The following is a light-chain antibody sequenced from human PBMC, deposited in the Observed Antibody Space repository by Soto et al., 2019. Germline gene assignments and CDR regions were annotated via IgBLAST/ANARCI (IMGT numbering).Light chain of an antibody. CDR3: AAWDDSLSGYV. CDR2: RNN. Sequence: QSVLTQPPSASGTPGQRVTISCSGSNSKIGSDYVYWYQQFPGTAPKLLIYRNNQRPSGVPDRFSGSKSGTSASLAISGLRSEDEADYYCAAWDDSLSGYVFGTGTKVTVL. CDR1: NSKIGSDY. V-gene: IGLV1-47*01. J-gene: IGLJ1*01.